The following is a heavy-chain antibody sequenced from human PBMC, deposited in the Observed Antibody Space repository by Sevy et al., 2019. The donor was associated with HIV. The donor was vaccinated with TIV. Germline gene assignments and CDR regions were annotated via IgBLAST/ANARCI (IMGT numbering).Heavy chain of an antibody. D-gene: IGHD3-10*01. CDR2: LNPNRGGT. V-gene: IGHV1-2*02. CDR3: ARGITMVRGVIILYPDARTPGNYYYYMDV. Sequence: ASVKVSCKASGYTFTGYYMHWVRQAPGQGLEWVGWLNPNRGGTNYAQKFQGRVTMTRDTSISTAYMELNRLRSDDTAMYYCARGITMVRGVIILYPDARTPGNYYYYMDVWGKWTTVTVSS. CDR1: GYTFTGYY. J-gene: IGHJ6*03.